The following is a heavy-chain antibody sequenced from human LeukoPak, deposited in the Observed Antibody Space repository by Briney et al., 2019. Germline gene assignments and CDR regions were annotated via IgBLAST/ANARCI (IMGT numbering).Heavy chain of an antibody. Sequence: GGSLRLSCAASGFTFSSYAMSWVRQAPGKGLEWVSAISGSGGSTYYADSVKGRFTISRDNSKNTLYLQMNSLRAEDTAVYYCAKDLRYSSGSNWYFELWGRGTLVTVSS. CDR1: GFTFSSYA. D-gene: IGHD6-25*01. CDR2: ISGSGGST. CDR3: AKDLRYSSGSNWYFEL. J-gene: IGHJ2*01. V-gene: IGHV3-23*01.